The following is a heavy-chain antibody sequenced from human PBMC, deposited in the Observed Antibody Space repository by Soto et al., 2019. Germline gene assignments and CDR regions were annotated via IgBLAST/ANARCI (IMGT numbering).Heavy chain of an antibody. Sequence: SETLSLPCTVSGGSISSGGYYWSWIRQHPGKGLEWIGYIYYSGSTYYNPSLKSRVTISVDTSKNQFSLKLSSVTAADTAVYYCARDGRGDFWSGYIGPELYYYYYMDVWGKGTTVTVSS. CDR2: IYYSGST. V-gene: IGHV4-31*03. D-gene: IGHD3-3*01. J-gene: IGHJ6*03. CDR3: ARDGRGDFWSGYIGPELYYYYYMDV. CDR1: GGSISSGGYY.